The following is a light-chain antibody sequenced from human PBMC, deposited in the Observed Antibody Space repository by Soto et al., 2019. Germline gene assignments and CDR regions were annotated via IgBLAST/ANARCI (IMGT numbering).Light chain of an antibody. J-gene: IGKJ1*01. Sequence: EVVLTQSPATLSLSPGAIANLSCRTSQSVSRTLDWYQQKSGQAPRLLIYDASNRATGIPTRFSGSGSGTDFTLTISSLEPEDFAVYYCQQRYNWPQTFGQGTKVEIK. CDR1: QSVSRT. CDR2: DAS. CDR3: QQRYNWPQT. V-gene: IGKV3-11*01.